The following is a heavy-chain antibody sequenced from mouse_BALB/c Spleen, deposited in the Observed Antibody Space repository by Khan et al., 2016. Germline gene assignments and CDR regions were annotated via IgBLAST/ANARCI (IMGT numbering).Heavy chain of an antibody. J-gene: IGHJ2*01. CDR2: INPSTGYT. Sequence: QVQLQQPGAELAKPGASVKMSCKASGYTFTSYWMHWVKQRPGQGLEWIGYINPSTGYTEYNQKFKEKATLTADKSSSTAYMQLSSLTSEDSAVYYCARRFVTTVVFDYWGQGTTLTVSS. D-gene: IGHD1-1*01. V-gene: IGHV1-7*01. CDR3: ARRFVTTVVFDY. CDR1: GYTFTSYW.